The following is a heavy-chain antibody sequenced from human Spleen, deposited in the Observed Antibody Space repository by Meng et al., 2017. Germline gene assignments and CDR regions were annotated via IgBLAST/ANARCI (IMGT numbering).Heavy chain of an antibody. CDR1: GGSISTSGYY. CDR2: IGHSGIT. V-gene: IGHV4-39*01. J-gene: IGHJ5*02. Sequence: QPQLQESGPGLVKPSEALSLTCSVSGGSISTSGYYWGWIRQPPGKGLEWIGSIGHSGITYYTPSLKSRVTVSIDTSKSQFSPKLTSVTAADTAVYYCVRSSGWVRTGFDPWGQGTLVTVSS. CDR3: VRSSGWVRTGFDP. D-gene: IGHD6-19*01.